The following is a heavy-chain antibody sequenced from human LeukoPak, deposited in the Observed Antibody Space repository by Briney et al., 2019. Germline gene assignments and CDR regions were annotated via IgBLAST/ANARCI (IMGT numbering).Heavy chain of an antibody. CDR1: GFTFSGSW. CDR2: IIGDGSVT. V-gene: IGHV3-74*01. J-gene: IGHJ4*02. Sequence: GGSLRLSCAASGFTFSGSWMHWVRQTPGKGLVWVSRIIGDGSVTSYADSVKGRFTISRDNAKNTVYLQMNSLRDEDTAVYYCARFVMVTAGDYWGQGTLVTVSS. D-gene: IGHD2-21*02. CDR3: ARFVMVTAGDY.